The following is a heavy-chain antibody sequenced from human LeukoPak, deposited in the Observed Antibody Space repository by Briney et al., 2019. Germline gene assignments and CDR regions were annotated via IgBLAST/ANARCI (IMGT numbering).Heavy chain of an antibody. CDR1: GGSISSSNW. D-gene: IGHD4-17*01. J-gene: IGHJ4*02. V-gene: IGHV4-4*02. CDR2: IYHSGST. CDR3: ARIHLGDYYFDY. Sequence: IPSETLSLTCAVSGGSISSSNWWSWVRQPPGKGLEWIGEIYHSGSTNYNPSLKSRVTISVDMSKNQFSLKLSSVTAADTAVYYCARIHLGDYYFDYWGQGTLVTVSS.